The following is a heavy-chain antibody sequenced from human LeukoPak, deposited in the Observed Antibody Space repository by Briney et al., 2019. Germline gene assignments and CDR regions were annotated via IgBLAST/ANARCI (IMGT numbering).Heavy chain of an antibody. CDR3: ARTYPPSGSFPNYFAH. Sequence: GGSLGLSCAASGFTFSTYRMNWIRQAPGKGLEWVSSISSSSGYIYYADSVKGRFTISRDNANHSLYLQMNSLSAEDTAVYYCARTYPPSGSFPNYFAHWGQGTLLTVSS. V-gene: IGHV3-21*01. D-gene: IGHD1-26*01. CDR2: ISSSSGYI. J-gene: IGHJ4*02. CDR1: GFTFSTYR.